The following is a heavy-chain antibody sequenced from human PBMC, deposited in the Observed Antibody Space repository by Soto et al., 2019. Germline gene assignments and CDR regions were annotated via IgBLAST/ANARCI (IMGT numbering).Heavy chain of an antibody. D-gene: IGHD2-21*02. CDR2: IIPIFGTA. Sequence: QVQLVQSGAEVTKPGSSVKVSCKASGGTCSSYAISWVRQAPGQGLEWMGGIIPIFGTANYAQKFQGRVTITADESTSTAYMERSSLRSEDTAVYYGAGPAGGGNSWWYFDLWGRGTLVTVSS. V-gene: IGHV1-69*01. CDR3: AGPAGGGNSWWYFDL. CDR1: GGTCSSYA. J-gene: IGHJ2*01.